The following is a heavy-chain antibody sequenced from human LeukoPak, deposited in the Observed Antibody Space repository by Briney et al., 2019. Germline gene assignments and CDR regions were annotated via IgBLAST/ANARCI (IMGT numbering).Heavy chain of an antibody. Sequence: PSQTLSLTCTVSGGSISSGGYYWSWIRQHPGKGLEWIGYIYYSGSTYYNPSLKSRVTISVDTSKNQFSLKLSSVTAADTAVYYCARVKDWSSAFDYWGQGTLVTVSS. D-gene: IGHD3/OR15-3a*01. J-gene: IGHJ4*02. V-gene: IGHV4-31*03. CDR3: ARVKDWSSAFDY. CDR1: GGSISSGGYY. CDR2: IYYSGST.